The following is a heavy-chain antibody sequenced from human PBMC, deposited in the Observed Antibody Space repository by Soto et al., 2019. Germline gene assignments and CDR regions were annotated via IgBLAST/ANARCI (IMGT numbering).Heavy chain of an antibody. CDR1: GFTFSSYA. CDR3: AKAKEQLYVNGIDV. J-gene: IGHJ6*02. V-gene: IGHV3-23*01. D-gene: IGHD6-6*01. CDR2: ISGSGGST. Sequence: EVQLLEYGGGLVQPGGSLRLSCAASGFTFSSYAMSWVRQAPGKGLEWVSGISGSGGSTYYADSVKGRLTISRDNSKNTLYLQMNSLRAEDTAVYYCAKAKEQLYVNGIDVWGHGTTVTVSS.